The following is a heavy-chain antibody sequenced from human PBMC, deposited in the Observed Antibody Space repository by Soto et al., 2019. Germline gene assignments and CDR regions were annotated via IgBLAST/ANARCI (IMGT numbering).Heavy chain of an antibody. CDR3: ARVHCSAGTCLDGLDF. V-gene: IGHV6-1*01. Sequence: SQTLSLTCVISGDSVSSNGACWDWIRQSPSRGLQWLGRIYYRSKWFHDYAASVESRMAINPDTSRNQFSLQLNYVTPEDTAVYYCARVHCSAGTCLDGLDFWGQGTTVTVSS. CDR1: GDSVSSNGAC. D-gene: IGHD2-15*01. CDR2: IYYRSKWFH. J-gene: IGHJ6*02.